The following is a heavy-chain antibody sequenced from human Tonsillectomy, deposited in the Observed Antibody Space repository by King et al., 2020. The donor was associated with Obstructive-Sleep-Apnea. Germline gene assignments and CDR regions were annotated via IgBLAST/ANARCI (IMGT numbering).Heavy chain of an antibody. CDR2: MNPNSGNT. D-gene: IGHD6-13*01. J-gene: IGHJ4*02. CDR3: ARGSSRSFDI. V-gene: IGHV1-8*01. Sequence: QLVQSGAEVKKPGASVRVSCKASGYTFSSAEIHWVRQAPGQGLEWMGWMNPNSGNTAYVQKFQGRVTMTRDPSISTDYMEMRSLRSADTAVYFCARGSSRSFDIGGQGTLVTVSS. CDR1: GYTFSSAE.